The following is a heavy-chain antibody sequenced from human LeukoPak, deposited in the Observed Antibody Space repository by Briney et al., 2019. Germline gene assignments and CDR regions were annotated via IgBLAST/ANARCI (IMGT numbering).Heavy chain of an antibody. Sequence: PSETLSLTCAVYGGSFSGYYWSWIRQPPGKGLEWIGEINHSGSTNYNPSLKSRVTISVGTSKNQFSLKLSSVTAADTAVYYCARLAVAGGGDYYYYGMDVWGQGTTVTVSS. CDR3: ARLAVAGGGDYYYYGMDV. D-gene: IGHD6-19*01. J-gene: IGHJ6*02. CDR1: GGSFSGYY. CDR2: INHSGST. V-gene: IGHV4-34*01.